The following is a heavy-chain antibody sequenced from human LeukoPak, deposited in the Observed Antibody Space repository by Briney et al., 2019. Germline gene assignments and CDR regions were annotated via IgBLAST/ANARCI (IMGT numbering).Heavy chain of an antibody. Sequence: GGSLRLSCAASGFTXSSXXXXWVXQXXXXXXXXXXXXSSSSSYIYYADSVKGRFTISRDNAKNSLYLQMNSLRAEDTAVYYCARVRTTGRDGYNVDYWGQGTLVTVSS. CDR3: ARVRTTGRDGYNVDY. CDR1: GFTXSSXX. J-gene: IGHJ4*02. D-gene: IGHD5-24*01. CDR2: XSSSSSYI. V-gene: IGHV3-21*01.